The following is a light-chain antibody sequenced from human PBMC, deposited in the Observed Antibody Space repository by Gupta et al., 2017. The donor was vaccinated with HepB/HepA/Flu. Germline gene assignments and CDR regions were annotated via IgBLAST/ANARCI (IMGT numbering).Light chain of an antibody. Sequence: EIVMTQSPATLSVSPGERATLPCRASQSVSNKLAWYQHKPGQASRLLIYGASTRATDIPARFSGSGSGTEFTLTISSLQSEDFAVYYCQQYNNWPPWTFGQGTKVEIK. CDR2: GAS. CDR3: QQYNNWPPWT. CDR1: QSVSNK. J-gene: IGKJ1*01. V-gene: IGKV3-15*01.